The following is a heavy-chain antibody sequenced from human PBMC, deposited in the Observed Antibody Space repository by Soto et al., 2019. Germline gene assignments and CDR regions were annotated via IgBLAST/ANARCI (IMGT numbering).Heavy chain of an antibody. D-gene: IGHD4-17*01. V-gene: IGHV4-31*03. CDR1: GGSISSGGYY. J-gene: IGHJ1*01. CDR3: ARGPDRLRIHLRLD. Sequence: QVQLQESGPGPVKPSQTLSLTYTVSGGSISSGGYYWSWIRQHPGKGLEWIGYIYYSGSTYYNPSLKSRVTISVDTSKNQFSLKLSSVTAADTAVYYCARGPDRLRIHLRLDWGQGTLVTVSS. CDR2: IYYSGST.